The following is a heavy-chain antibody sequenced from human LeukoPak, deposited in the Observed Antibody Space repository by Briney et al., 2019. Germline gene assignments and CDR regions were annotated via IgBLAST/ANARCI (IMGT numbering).Heavy chain of an antibody. D-gene: IGHD2-15*01. Sequence: PSGNLSLTCAVSGGSISSSNWWSWVRQPPGKGLEWIGEIYHSGSTNYNPSLKSRVTISVDKSKNQFSLRLSSVTAADTAVYYCARSNCSGGSCYYLDYWGQGTLVTVSS. V-gene: IGHV4-4*02. CDR1: GGSISSSNW. CDR2: IYHSGST. J-gene: IGHJ4*02. CDR3: ARSNCSGGSCYYLDY.